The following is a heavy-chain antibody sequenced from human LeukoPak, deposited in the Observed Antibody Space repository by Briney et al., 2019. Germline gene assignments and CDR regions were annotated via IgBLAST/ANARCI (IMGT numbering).Heavy chain of an antibody. Sequence: PGGSLRLSCAASGFTFSKYVMSWVRQAPGKGLEWVSVISGSGGSTHYADSVKGRFTISRDNSKNTLYLQMNSLRAEDTAVYYCAKDPSYSSSGMDYWGQGTLVTVSS. J-gene: IGHJ4*02. CDR1: GFTFSKYV. CDR2: ISGSGGST. CDR3: AKDPSYSSSGMDY. V-gene: IGHV3-23*01. D-gene: IGHD6-6*01.